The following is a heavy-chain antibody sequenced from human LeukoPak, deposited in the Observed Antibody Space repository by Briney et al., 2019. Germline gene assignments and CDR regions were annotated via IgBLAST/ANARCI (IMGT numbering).Heavy chain of an antibody. V-gene: IGHV1-2*02. CDR2: INPNSGGK. J-gene: IGHJ1*01. CDR1: GYTFTGYY. D-gene: IGHD6-13*01. CDR3: ARDLEVLRYSSSWSSPEYFQH. Sequence: GASVKVSCKASGYTFTGYYMHWVRQAPGQGLEWMGWINPNSGGKNYAQKFQGRVTMTRDTSISTAYMELSRLRTDDTAVYYCARDLEVLRYSSSWSSPEYFQHWGQGTLVTVSS.